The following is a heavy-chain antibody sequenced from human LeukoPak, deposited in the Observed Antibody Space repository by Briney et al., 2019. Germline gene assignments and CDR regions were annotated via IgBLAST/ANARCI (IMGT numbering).Heavy chain of an antibody. D-gene: IGHD1-26*01. Sequence: SETLSLTCTVSGGSISSFYWSWIRQPPGKGLEWIGYIYHSGSTHYNPSLKSRVTISLDTSKNQFSLKLTSVTAADTAVYYCAREGPYTGSFYWGQGTLVTVSS. J-gene: IGHJ4*02. CDR1: GGSISSFY. CDR2: IYHSGST. V-gene: IGHV4-59*12. CDR3: AREGPYTGSFY.